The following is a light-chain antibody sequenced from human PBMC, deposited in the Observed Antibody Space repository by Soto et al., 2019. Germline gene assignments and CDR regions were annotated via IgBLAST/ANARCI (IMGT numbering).Light chain of an antibody. CDR2: AAS. Sequence: DIQMTQSPSSLSASVGDRVTISCRASQSISTYLNWYRQKPGKAPELLIYAASSLQSGVPSRFSGSGSGTDFTLTISNLQPEDFSSYYCQQSYSSPNTLGQGTKLEI. V-gene: IGKV1-39*01. CDR3: QQSYSSPNT. J-gene: IGKJ2*01. CDR1: QSISTY.